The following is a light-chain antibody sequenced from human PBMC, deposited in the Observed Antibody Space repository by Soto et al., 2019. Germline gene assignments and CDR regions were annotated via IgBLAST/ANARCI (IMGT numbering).Light chain of an antibody. V-gene: IGLV1-40*01. CDR3: QSYDSSLSGWRV. CDR1: SSNIGAGYD. CDR2: GNS. J-gene: IGLJ3*02. Sequence: QAVVTQPTSVSGAPGQRVTISCTGSSSNIGAGYDVHWYQQLPGTAPKLLIYGNSNRPSGVPDRFSGSKSGTSASLAITGLQAEDEADYYCQSYDSSLSGWRVFGGGTKLTVL.